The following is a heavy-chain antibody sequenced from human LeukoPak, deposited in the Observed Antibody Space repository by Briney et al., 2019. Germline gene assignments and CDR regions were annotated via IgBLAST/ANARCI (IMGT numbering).Heavy chain of an antibody. V-gene: IGHV3-7*01. CDR2: IKQDGSEK. J-gene: IGHJ4*01. D-gene: IGHD3-22*01. CDR1: GFSFSSYW. Sequence: GGSLRLSCAASGFSFSSYWVSWVRQAPGKGLGWVANIKQDGSEKYYVDSVTGRFTPSRDSAKNSLYLQMNGLRAEETAVYYRAREWVYDSGAYYPFDYSGHGALVTVSS. CDR3: AREWVYDSGAYYPFDY.